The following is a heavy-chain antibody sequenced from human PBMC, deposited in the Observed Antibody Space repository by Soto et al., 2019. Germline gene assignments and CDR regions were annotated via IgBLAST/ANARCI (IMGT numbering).Heavy chain of an antibody. CDR1: GFTFSSYW. Sequence: VHLEESGGGLVQPGGALRLSCAASGFTFSSYWLNWVCQAPGKGLEWVANINHDGNEDNLLDSVKGRFTISRDNAKNSLFLQMNSLRVDDTAVYYCARTGDGHHDFLDYWGQGALVSVSS. CDR3: ARTGDGHHDFLDY. CDR2: INHDGNED. D-gene: IGHD1-1*01. V-gene: IGHV3-7*01. J-gene: IGHJ4*02.